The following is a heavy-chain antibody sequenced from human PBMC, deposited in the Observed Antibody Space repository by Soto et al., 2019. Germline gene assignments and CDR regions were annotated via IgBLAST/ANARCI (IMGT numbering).Heavy chain of an antibody. V-gene: IGHV3-23*01. Sequence: GGSLRLSCAASGFTFSSYAMSWVRQAPGKGLGWVSAISGSGGSTYYADSVKGRFTISRDNSKNTLYLQMNSLRAEDTAVYYCAKIINDFWSGYYLFPWGQGTLVTVSS. J-gene: IGHJ5*02. CDR1: GFTFSSYA. D-gene: IGHD3-3*01. CDR2: ISGSGGST. CDR3: AKIINDFWSGYYLFP.